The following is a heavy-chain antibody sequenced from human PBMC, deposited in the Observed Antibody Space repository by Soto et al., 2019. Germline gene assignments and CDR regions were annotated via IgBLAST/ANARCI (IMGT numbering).Heavy chain of an antibody. CDR1: AASFSKYY. D-gene: IGHD3-16*01. CDR2: IYFNGNT. CDR3: ASVTLGGIVLAN. Sequence: PSETLSLTCTVSAASFSKYYWTWIRQPPGKGLEWIGYIYFNGNTKYNPSLEGRLTISIDTSKKEFSLKLTSVTAADAAVYYCASVTLGGIVLANWGQGTLVTVSS. V-gene: IGHV4-59*01. J-gene: IGHJ4*02.